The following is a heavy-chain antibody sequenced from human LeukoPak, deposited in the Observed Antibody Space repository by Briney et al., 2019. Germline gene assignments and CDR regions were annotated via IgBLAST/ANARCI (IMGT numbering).Heavy chain of an antibody. J-gene: IGHJ4*02. CDR1: GFTFSRYG. CDR3: ARGDTQSKYRHFDS. Sequence: GGSLRLSCAASGFTFSRYGMSWVRQAPGKGLEWVANIKQDGSEKDYVDSVKGRFTISRDNAKNSLYLQMNSLRAEDTGVYFCARGDTQSKYRHFDSWGQGSLVIVSS. D-gene: IGHD3-16*02. V-gene: IGHV3-7*04. CDR2: IKQDGSEK.